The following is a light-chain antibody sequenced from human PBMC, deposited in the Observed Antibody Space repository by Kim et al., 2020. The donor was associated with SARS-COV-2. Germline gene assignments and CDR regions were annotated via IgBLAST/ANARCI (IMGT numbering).Light chain of an antibody. CDR1: KLGDKY. J-gene: IGLJ2*01. V-gene: IGLV3-1*01. Sequence: VSPGQTDSITGSGDKLGDKYACWYQQKPGQSPVLVIYQDSKRPSGIPERFSGSNSGNTATLTISGTQAMDEADYYCQAWDSSTAVFGGGTQLTVL. CDR2: QDS. CDR3: QAWDSSTAV.